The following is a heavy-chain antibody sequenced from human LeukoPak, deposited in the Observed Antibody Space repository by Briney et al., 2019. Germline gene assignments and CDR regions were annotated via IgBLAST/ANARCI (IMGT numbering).Heavy chain of an antibody. Sequence: GGSLRLSCTASGFTFSSYAIIWVRQAPGKGLEWVSFISGSGGSTYYADSVKGRYTISRDNSKNTLYLQMDGLRAEDTAVYYCAKAITILGVVIGYFDYWGQGTLVTVSS. CDR3: AKAITILGVVIGYFDY. V-gene: IGHV3-23*01. CDR2: ISGSGGST. J-gene: IGHJ4*02. D-gene: IGHD3-3*01. CDR1: GFTFSSYA.